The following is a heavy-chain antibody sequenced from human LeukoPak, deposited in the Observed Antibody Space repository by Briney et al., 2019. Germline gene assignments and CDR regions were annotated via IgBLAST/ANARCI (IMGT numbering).Heavy chain of an antibody. D-gene: IGHD7-27*01. V-gene: IGHV3-7*01. CDR3: AKTGERDY. J-gene: IGHJ4*02. CDR2: IKEDGTQK. Sequence: PGGSLRLSCAASGFTFNKPWMSWVRQAPGKGPEWVANIKEDGTQKYYVDSVRGRFTISRDNAENSLYLQMNSLRDEDTAVYYCAKTGERDYWGRGTLVTVSS. CDR1: GFTFNKPW.